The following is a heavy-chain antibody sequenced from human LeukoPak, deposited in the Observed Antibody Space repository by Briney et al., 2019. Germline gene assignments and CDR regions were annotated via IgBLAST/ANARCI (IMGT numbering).Heavy chain of an antibody. J-gene: IGHJ4*02. CDR2: MSSSSSYI. CDR3: AREFASGR. CDR1: GFTFSSYS. D-gene: IGHD3-10*01. Sequence: GGSLRLSCAASGFTFSSYSMDWVCQAPGKGLDWVSSMSSSSSYIYYADSVKGPFTISRDNAKNSLYLQMNSLRAEDTAVYYCAREFASGRWGQGTLVTVSS. V-gene: IGHV3-21*01.